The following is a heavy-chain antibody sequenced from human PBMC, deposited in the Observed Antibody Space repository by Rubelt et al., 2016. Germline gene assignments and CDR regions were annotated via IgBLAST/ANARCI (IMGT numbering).Heavy chain of an antibody. CDR2: ITPAGTT. CDR1: GFTLSSYW. Sequence: EVQLVESGGGLVQPGGSLRLSCAASGFTLSSYWMSWVRQSPERGLEWVSAITPAGTTFYADSVTGRFIISRDNSRTTMYLQMNSLRVEDTAVYYCARSSSANDYWGQGTLVTVSS. J-gene: IGHJ4*02. CDR3: ARSSSANDY. V-gene: IGHV3-23*04. D-gene: IGHD6-13*01.